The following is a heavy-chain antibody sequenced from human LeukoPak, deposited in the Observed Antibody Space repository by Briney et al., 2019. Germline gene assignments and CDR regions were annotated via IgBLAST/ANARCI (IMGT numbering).Heavy chain of an antibody. J-gene: IGHJ3*02. CDR2: INPNSGGT. CDR3: ARGEDHYYDSSGYVDI. CDR1: GYTFTGYY. D-gene: IGHD3-22*01. Sequence: ASVKVSCKASGYTFTGYYMQWVRQAPGQGLEWMGWINPNSGGTNYAQKFQGRVTMTRDTSISTAYMELSRLRSDDTAVYYCARGEDHYYDSSGYVDIWGQGTMVTVSS. V-gene: IGHV1-2*02.